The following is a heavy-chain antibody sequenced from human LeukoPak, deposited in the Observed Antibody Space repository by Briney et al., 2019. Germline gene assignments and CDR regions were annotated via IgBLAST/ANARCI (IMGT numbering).Heavy chain of an antibody. V-gene: IGHV4-39*07. Sequence: KASETLSLTCTVSGGSISSYYWGWIRQPPGKGLEWIGSIYYSGSTYYNPSLKSRVTISVDTSKNQFSLKLSSVTAADTAVYYCARDADMYYYDSSGYQTPGAFDIWGQGTMVTVSS. CDR1: GGSISSYY. D-gene: IGHD3-22*01. CDR3: ARDADMYYYDSSGYQTPGAFDI. J-gene: IGHJ3*02. CDR2: IYYSGST.